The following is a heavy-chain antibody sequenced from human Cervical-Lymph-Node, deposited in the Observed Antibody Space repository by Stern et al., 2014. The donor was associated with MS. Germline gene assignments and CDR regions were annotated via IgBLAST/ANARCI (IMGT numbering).Heavy chain of an antibody. J-gene: IGHJ4*02. CDR3: ARDWGRLQERVFDY. V-gene: IGHV1-69*01. CDR2: IISAFGTT. CDR1: GGTFTSYS. Sequence: QVQLVQAGAEVKKPGSSAKVSCKASGGTFTSYSISWVRQAPGQGLEWMGGIISAFGTTNYAQKFQGRLTITADESTSTAYMELSSLRSDDTAMYYCARDWGRLQERVFDYWGQGTLVTVTS. D-gene: IGHD4-11*01.